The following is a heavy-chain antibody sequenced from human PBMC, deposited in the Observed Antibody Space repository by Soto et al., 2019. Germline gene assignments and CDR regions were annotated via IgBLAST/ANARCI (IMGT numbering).Heavy chain of an antibody. D-gene: IGHD1-26*01. J-gene: IGHJ4*02. CDR1: CGSFSGYY. V-gene: IGHV4-34*01. CDR2: LNHSGST. CDR3: ARTPHSGSYSGSYYFDY. Sequence: PSETLSLTRAVYCGSFSGYYWSWIRQPPGKGLEWIGELNHSGSTNYNPSLKSLVTISVNTSTNQFSLKLSSVTAADTAVYYCARTPHSGSYSGSYYFDYWGQGTLGTVS.